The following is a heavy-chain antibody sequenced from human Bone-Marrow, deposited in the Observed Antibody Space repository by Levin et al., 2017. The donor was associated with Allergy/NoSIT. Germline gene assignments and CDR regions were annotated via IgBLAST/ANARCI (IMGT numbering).Heavy chain of an antibody. D-gene: IGHD1-14*01. CDR2: IYPGDSDT. CDR3: ARRNHYYFYMDV. CDR1: GYSFTSYW. J-gene: IGHJ6*03. Sequence: AGGSLRLSCKGSGYSFTSYWIGWVRQMPGKGLEWMGIIYPGDSDTRYSPSFQGQVTISADKSISTAYLQWSSLKASDTAMYYCARRNHYYFYMDVWGKGTTVTVSS. V-gene: IGHV5-51*01.